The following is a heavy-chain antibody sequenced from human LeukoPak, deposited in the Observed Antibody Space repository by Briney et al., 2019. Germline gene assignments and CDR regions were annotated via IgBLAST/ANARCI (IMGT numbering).Heavy chain of an antibody. CDR3: ARASILYYDSSGYYPLHYYYYGMDV. D-gene: IGHD3-22*01. V-gene: IGHV1-69*13. CDR1: GGTFSSYA. Sequence: SVKVSCKASGGTFSSYAISWVRQAPGQGLEWMGGIIPIFGTANYAQKFQGRVTITADESTSTAYMELSSLRSEDTAVYYCARASILYYDSSGYYPLHYYYYGMDVWGQGTTVTVSS. CDR2: IIPIFGTA. J-gene: IGHJ6*02.